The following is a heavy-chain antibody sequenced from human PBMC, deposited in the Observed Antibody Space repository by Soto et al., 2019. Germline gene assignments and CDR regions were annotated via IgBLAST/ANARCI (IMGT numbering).Heavy chain of an antibody. CDR1: GGSMNNYY. CDR3: VREGVYSDIIGNPVFEY. Sequence: QVQLQESGPGLVRPSETLSLTCTVSGGSMNNYYWSWVRQPAWKGLEWIGRIFGSGETYYNPYLKSRVILSVDTSRSQFSLRLPSVTAADTARYHSVREGVYSDIIGNPVFEYWGQGTLVSVSS. J-gene: IGHJ4*02. V-gene: IGHV4-4*07. D-gene: IGHD2-15*01. CDR2: IFGSGET.